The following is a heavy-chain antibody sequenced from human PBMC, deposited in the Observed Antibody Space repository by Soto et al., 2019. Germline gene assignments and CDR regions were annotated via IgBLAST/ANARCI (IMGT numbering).Heavy chain of an antibody. D-gene: IGHD6-19*01. CDR3: ARRGEQWRFIYFDY. CDR2: INHSGST. CDR1: GGSFSGYY. J-gene: IGHJ4*02. Sequence: SETLSLTCAVYGGSFSGYYWSWIRQPPGKGLEWIGEINHSGSTNYNPSLKSRVTISVDTSKNQFSLKLSSVTAADTAVYYCARRGEQWRFIYFDYWGQGTLVTVSS. V-gene: IGHV4-34*01.